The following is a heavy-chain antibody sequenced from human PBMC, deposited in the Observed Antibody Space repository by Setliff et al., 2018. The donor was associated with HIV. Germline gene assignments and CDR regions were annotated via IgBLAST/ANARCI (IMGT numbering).Heavy chain of an antibody. D-gene: IGHD3-10*01. J-gene: IGHJ6*03. CDR2: IIPILGTA. CDR3: AGVGEGSGTYCYYYYYMEG. CDR1: GGTFSSYA. Sequence: SVKVSCKASGGTFSSYAISWVRQAPGQGLEWMGGIIPILGTADYAQKFECRVTITTDEPTSTAYMELSSLRSEDTAMYSSAGVGEGSGTYCYYYYYMEGWGRGTTGTASS. V-gene: IGHV1-69*05.